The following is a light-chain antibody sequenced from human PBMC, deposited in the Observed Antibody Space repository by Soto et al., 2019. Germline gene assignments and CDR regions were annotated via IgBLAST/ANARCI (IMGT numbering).Light chain of an antibody. CDR1: QSVSSSY. J-gene: IGKJ1*01. CDR2: GTS. Sequence: EVVLTQSPGTLSLSPGERATLSCRASQSVSSSYLAWYQQKPGQAPRRLIYGTSSRATGIPDRFSGSGSGTDFTLTISSLEPEDLAVYYCQEYGSSSWTFGQGTKVEIK. CDR3: QEYGSSSWT. V-gene: IGKV3-20*01.